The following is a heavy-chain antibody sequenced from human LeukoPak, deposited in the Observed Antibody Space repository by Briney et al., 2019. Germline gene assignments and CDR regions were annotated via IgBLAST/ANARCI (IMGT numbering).Heavy chain of an antibody. CDR2: INPNSGGT. J-gene: IGHJ6*03. Sequence: GASVKVSCKASGYTFTGYYMHWVRQAPGQGLEWMGWINPNSGGTNYAQKFQGRVTMTRDTSISTAYMELSRLRSDDTAVYYCAREYSSSSYVYYYYMDVWGTGTTVTVSS. CDR1: GYTFTGYY. D-gene: IGHD6-6*01. CDR3: AREYSSSSYVYYYYMDV. V-gene: IGHV1-2*02.